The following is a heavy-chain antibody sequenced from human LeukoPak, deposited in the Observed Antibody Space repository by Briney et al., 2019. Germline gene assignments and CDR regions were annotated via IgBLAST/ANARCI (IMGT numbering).Heavy chain of an antibody. CDR3: ARPSFVTATTNWFDP. CDR1: VYTFTGYY. Sequence: GASVTVSCKASVYTFTGYYMHWARQAPGQGLEWMGCINPNSGGTNYAQKFQGRVTMTRDTSISTAYMELSRLRSDDTAVYYCARPSFVTATTNWFDPWGQGTLVTVSS. V-gene: IGHV1-2*02. CDR2: INPNSGGT. D-gene: IGHD2-21*02. J-gene: IGHJ5*02.